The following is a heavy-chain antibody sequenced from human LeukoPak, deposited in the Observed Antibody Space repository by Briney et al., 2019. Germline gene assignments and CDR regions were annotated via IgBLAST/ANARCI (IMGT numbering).Heavy chain of an antibody. Sequence: PGGSLRLSCAASGFTFSSYSMNWVRQAPGKGLEWVPSISSSSSYIYYADSVKGRFTISRDNAKNSLYLQMNSLRAEDTAVYYCARDGPRIVVVPAASLEDAFDIWGQGTMVTVSS. D-gene: IGHD2-2*01. CDR2: ISSSSSYI. CDR3: ARDGPRIVVVPAASLEDAFDI. CDR1: GFTFSSYS. J-gene: IGHJ3*02. V-gene: IGHV3-21*01.